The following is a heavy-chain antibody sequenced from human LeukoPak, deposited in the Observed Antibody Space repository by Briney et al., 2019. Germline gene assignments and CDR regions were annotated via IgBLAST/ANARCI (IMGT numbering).Heavy chain of an antibody. V-gene: IGHV3-30*18. CDR2: ISYDGSNK. CDR3: AKDPYYDYVWGSYRYSYFDY. CDR1: GFTFSSYG. J-gene: IGHJ4*02. Sequence: PGGSLRLSCAASGFTFSSYGMHWVRQAPGKGLEWVAVISYDGSNKYYADSVKGRFTISRDNSKNTLYLQMNSLRAEDTAVYYCAKDPYYDYVWGSYRYSYFDYWGQGTLVTVSS. D-gene: IGHD3-16*02.